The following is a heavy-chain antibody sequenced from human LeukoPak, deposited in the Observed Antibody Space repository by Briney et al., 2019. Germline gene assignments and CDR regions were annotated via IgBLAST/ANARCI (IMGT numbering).Heavy chain of an antibody. CDR1: GYSISSGYY. Sequence: SETLSLTCTVSGYSISSGYYWGWIRQPPGKGLEWIGSIYRSGSTYYNPSLKSRVTMSVDTSKNQFSLKLSSVTAADTAVYYCARLAWAAAYPRFDPWGQGTLVTVSS. D-gene: IGHD6-13*01. V-gene: IGHV4-38-2*02. J-gene: IGHJ5*02. CDR3: ARLAWAAAYPRFDP. CDR2: IYRSGST.